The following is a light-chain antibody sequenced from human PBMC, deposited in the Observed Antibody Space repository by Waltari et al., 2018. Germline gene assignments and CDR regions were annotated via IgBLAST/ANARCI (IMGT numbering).Light chain of an antibody. V-gene: IGLV3-21*01. CDR3: QVWEGSGDHAV. Sequence: SYVLTQPPSVSVAPGQTATVTCGGNNIRSKSVHWYQLKSGPAPELVIYLDSDRPSGIPERFSASNSGNTATLTISRVEAGDEADYYCQVWEGSGDHAVFGGGTKLTVL. CDR1: NIRSKS. J-gene: IGLJ2*01. CDR2: LDS.